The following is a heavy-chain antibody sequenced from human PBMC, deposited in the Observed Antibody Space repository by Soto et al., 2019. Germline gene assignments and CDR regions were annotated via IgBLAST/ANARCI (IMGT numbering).Heavy chain of an antibody. CDR2: VSGSGSTT. Sequence: GGSLRLSCAASNFTFSSYAMSWVRQAPGKGLEWVSGVSGSGSTTLYADSVKGRFTTSRDNSENTLYLQMHSLRAEDTAVYYCAKGASSSWTYFYYYYMDVWGKGTTVTVSS. V-gene: IGHV3-23*01. D-gene: IGHD6-13*01. CDR3: AKGASSSWTYFYYYYMDV. J-gene: IGHJ6*03. CDR1: NFTFSSYA.